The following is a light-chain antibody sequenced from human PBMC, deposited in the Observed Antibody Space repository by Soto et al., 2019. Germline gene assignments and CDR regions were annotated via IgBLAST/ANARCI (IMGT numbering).Light chain of an antibody. CDR1: QSISIY. J-gene: IGKJ1*01. V-gene: IGKV1-39*01. Sequence: DIQMTQSPSSLSASIGDRVPITCRPSQSISIYLNWYQQKPGKAPELLIYAASSLQSGVPSRFSGSGSGTVFTLTISSLQPEDFATYYCQQSYSIPWTFGQGTKV. CDR3: QQSYSIPWT. CDR2: AAS.